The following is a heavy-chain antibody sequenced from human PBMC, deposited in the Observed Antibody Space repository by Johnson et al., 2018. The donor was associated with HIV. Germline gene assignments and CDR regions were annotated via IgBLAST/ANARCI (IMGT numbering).Heavy chain of an antibody. J-gene: IGHJ3*02. CDR3: AKDQGYWGDDAFDM. CDR2: ISYDGGNT. Sequence: QVQLVESGGGVVQPGRSLRLFCAVSGFTFNTYTMHWVRQAPGKGLEWVAVISYDGGNTYYADSVKGRFTISRDNSKNTVYLQMNSQRAEDTAVYYCAKDQGYWGDDAFDMWGQGTMVTVSS. D-gene: IGHD7-27*01. V-gene: IGHV3-30*18. CDR1: GFTFNTYT.